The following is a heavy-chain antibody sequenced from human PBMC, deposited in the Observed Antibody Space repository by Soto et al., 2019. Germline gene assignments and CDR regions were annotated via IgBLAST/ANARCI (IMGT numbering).Heavy chain of an antibody. CDR3: ARAQRYSYGYRAYFDY. V-gene: IGHV4-30-4*01. CDR1: GGSISSGDYY. CDR2: IYYSGST. Sequence: PSETLSLTCTVSGGSISSGDYYWSWIRQPPGKGLEWIGYIYYSGSTYYNPSLKSRVTISIETSKNQFSLKLSSATAADTAVYYCARAQRYSYGYRAYFDYWGQGTLVTVSS. J-gene: IGHJ4*02. D-gene: IGHD5-18*01.